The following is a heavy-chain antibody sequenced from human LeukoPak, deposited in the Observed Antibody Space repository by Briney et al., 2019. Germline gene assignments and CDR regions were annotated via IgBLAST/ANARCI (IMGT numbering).Heavy chain of an antibody. J-gene: IGHJ4*02. Sequence: PGGSLRLSCAASGFTFSDYYMSWIRQAPGKGLEWVSYISSSGSTIYYADSVKGRFTISRDNAKNSLYLQMNSLRAEDTAVYYCARSRITIFRVYDYWGQGTLVTVSS. CDR3: ARSRITIFRVYDY. CDR1: GFTFSDYY. D-gene: IGHD3-3*01. V-gene: IGHV3-11*01. CDR2: ISSSGSTI.